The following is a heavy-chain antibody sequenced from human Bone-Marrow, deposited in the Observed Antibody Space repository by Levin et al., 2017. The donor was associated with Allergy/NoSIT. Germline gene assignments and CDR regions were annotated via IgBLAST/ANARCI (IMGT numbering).Heavy chain of an antibody. J-gene: IGHJ4*02. CDR1: GGSITTDHY. D-gene: IGHD4-11*01. CDR3: ARGGGGSSTVTTYYFDF. CDR2: IYHTGLT. Sequence: SETLSLTCTVSGGSITTDHYWSWIRQPPGKAPEWIAYIYHTGLTYYNPSLKSRVTISVDTSKNQFSLNLNSVTAADTAVYYCARGGGGSSTVTTYYFDFWGQGILVTVSS. V-gene: IGHV4-30-4*01.